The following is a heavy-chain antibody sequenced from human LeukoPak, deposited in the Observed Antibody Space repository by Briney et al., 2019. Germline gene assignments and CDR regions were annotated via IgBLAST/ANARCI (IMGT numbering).Heavy chain of an antibody. D-gene: IGHD2/OR15-2a*01. CDR3: ARDTSMRSNDY. Sequence: GGSLRLSCAASGFTFSNYAMSWVRQAPGKGLEWVSAISGTGGSTYYADSVKGRFTTSRDNSKNTLYLQMSSLGAEDTAKYYCARDTSMRSNDYWGQGILVTVSS. J-gene: IGHJ4*02. CDR2: ISGTGGST. CDR1: GFTFSNYA. V-gene: IGHV3-23*01.